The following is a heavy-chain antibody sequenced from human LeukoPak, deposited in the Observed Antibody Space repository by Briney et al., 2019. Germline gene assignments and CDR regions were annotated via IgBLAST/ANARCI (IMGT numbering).Heavy chain of an antibody. D-gene: IGHD1-26*01. V-gene: IGHV4-39*01. CDR3: ARQTRVGAIVDY. J-gene: IGHJ4*02. Sequence: KPSETLSLTCTVSGGSISSSSYYWGWIRQPPGKGLEWIGSIYYSGSTYYNPSLKSRVTISVDTSKNQFSLKLSSVTAADTAVYYCARQTRVGAIVDYWGQGTLVTVSS. CDR2: IYYSGST. CDR1: GGSISSSSYY.